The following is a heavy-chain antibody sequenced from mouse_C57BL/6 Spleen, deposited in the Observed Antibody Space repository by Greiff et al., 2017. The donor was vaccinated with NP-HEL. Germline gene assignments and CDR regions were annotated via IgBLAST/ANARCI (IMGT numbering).Heavy chain of an antibody. CDR2: IYPRDGST. D-gene: IGHD2-1*01. V-gene: IGHV1-78*01. J-gene: IGHJ1*03. CDR3: ARRVYGKSYFDV. CDR1: GYTFTDHT. Sequence: VQLQESDAELVKPGASVKISCKVSGYTFTDHTIHWMKQRPEQGLEWIGDIYPRDGSTKYNEKFKGKATLTADKSSSTAYMQLNSLTSEDSAVYFCARRVYGKSYFDVWGTGTTVTVSS.